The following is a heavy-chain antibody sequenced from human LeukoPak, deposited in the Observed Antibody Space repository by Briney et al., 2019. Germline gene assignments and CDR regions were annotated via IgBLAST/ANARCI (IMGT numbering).Heavy chain of an antibody. D-gene: IGHD2-15*01. CDR3: ARTGYGSGLDY. Sequence: GSLRLSCAASGFTFTAYTINWVRQAPGKGLEWVSSISSSSSYIYYADSVKGRFTISRDNAKNSLYLQMNSLRAEDTAVYYCARTGYGSGLDYWGQGTLVTVSS. CDR2: ISSSSSYI. J-gene: IGHJ4*02. CDR1: GFTFTAYT. V-gene: IGHV3-21*01.